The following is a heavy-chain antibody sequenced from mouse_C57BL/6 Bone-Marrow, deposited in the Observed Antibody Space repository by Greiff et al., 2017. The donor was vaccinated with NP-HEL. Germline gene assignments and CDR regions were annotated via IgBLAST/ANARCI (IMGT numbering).Heavy chain of an antibody. J-gene: IGHJ3*01. CDR3: ARAVYYGSSPFAY. CDR2: ISSGGSYT. CDR1: GFTFSSYG. D-gene: IGHD1-1*01. Sequence: DVHLVESGGDLVKPGGSLKLSCAASGFTFSSYGMSWVRQTPDKRLEWVATISSGGSYTYYPDSVKGRFTISRDNAKNTLYLQMSSLKSEDTAMYYCARAVYYGSSPFAYWGQGTLVTVSA. V-gene: IGHV5-6*01.